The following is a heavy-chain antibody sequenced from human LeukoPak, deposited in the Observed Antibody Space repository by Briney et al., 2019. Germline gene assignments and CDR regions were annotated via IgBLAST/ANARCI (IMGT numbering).Heavy chain of an antibody. Sequence: PGGSLRLSCAASGFTFSSYGRHWVRQAPGKGRDWVAVISYDGSNKYYADSVKGRSTISRDKSKNTLYLQMKSLRAEDTVLYYCARETNNPPIQLWTGKDYYYMDVWGKGNTVTVSS. D-gene: IGHD5-18*01. J-gene: IGHJ6*03. CDR1: GFTFSSYG. V-gene: IGHV3-30*19. CDR2: ISYDGSNK. CDR3: ARETNNPPIQLWTGKDYYYMDV.